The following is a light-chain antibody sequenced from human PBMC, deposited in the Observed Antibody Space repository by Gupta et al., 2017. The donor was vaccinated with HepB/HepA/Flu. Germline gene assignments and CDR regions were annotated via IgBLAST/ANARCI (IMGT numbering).Light chain of an antibody. CDR1: SSNIGAGYD. V-gene: IGLV1-40*01. J-gene: IGLJ3*02. CDR2: DNN. Sequence: QSVLTQPPSVSGAPGQRVTISCTGSSSNIGAGYDVHWYQHLPGTAPKRLMYDNNFRPSGVPDRFSGYKSATSASPAITGLQAEDEADDYCQYYDSDLSGGVFGGGTKLTVL. CDR3: QYYDSDLSGGV.